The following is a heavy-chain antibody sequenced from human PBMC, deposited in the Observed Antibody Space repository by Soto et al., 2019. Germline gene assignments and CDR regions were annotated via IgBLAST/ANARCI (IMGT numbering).Heavy chain of an antibody. Sequence: QLQLQESGPGLVKPSETLSLTCTVSGGSISSSSYYWGWIRQPPGKGLEWIGSIYYSGSTYYNPSLKSRVTISVDTSKNQFSLKLSSVTAADTAVYYCARLVGLLGGYCSRVDYWGQGTLVTVSS. V-gene: IGHV4-39*01. D-gene: IGHD2-2*03. J-gene: IGHJ4*02. CDR3: ARLVGLLGGYCSRVDY. CDR2: IYYSGST. CDR1: GGSISSSSYY.